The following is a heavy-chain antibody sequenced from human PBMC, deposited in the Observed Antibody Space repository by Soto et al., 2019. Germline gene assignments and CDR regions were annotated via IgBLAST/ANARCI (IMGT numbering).Heavy chain of an antibody. CDR2: INHSGST. J-gene: IGHJ6*03. Sequence: QVQLQQWGAGLLKPSETLSLTCAVYGGSFSGYYWSWIRQPPGKGLEWIGEINHSGSTNYHPSLKSRVTISVDTSTNQFSLTLSSVTAADTAVYYCARGRGLRFLEWPRYYYYYMDVWGKGTTVTVSS. CDR1: GGSFSGYY. CDR3: ARGRGLRFLEWPRYYYYYMDV. D-gene: IGHD3-3*01. V-gene: IGHV4-34*01.